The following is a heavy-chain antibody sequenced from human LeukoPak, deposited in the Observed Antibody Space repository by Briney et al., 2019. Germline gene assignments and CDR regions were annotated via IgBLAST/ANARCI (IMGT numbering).Heavy chain of an antibody. Sequence: SETLSLTCTVSGGSINSGDYYWGWIRQPPGKGLEWIGEVHRDGYTDYNPSLKSRVTISVDTSKNQFSLKLSSVTAADTAVYYCARGGYGDYVPFDYWGQGTLVTVSS. CDR3: ARGGYGDYVPFDY. V-gene: IGHV4-39*07. D-gene: IGHD4-17*01. J-gene: IGHJ4*02. CDR1: GGSINSGDYY. CDR2: VHRDGYT.